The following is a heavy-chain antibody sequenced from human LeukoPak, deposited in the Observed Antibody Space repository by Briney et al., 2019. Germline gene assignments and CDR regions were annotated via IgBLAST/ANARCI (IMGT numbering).Heavy chain of an antibody. J-gene: IGHJ4*02. CDR1: GFTFSSYW. V-gene: IGHV3-7*03. CDR3: ASPKTPSGSYGDFDY. D-gene: IGHD1-26*01. Sequence: GGSLRLSCAASGFTFSSYWMSWVRQAPGKGLEWVANIKQDGSEKYYVDSVKGRFTISRDNARNSLYLQMNSLRAEDTAVYYCASPKTPSGSYGDFDYWGQGTLVTVSS. CDR2: IKQDGSEK.